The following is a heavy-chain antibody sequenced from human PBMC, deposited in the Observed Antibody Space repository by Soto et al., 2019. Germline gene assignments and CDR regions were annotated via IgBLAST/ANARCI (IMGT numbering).Heavy chain of an antibody. CDR1: GGTFSSYT. CDR2: IIPIFNAA. CDR3: ARDGGGISLAY. D-gene: IGHD3-16*02. Sequence: QVQLVQSGAEVKKPGSSVKVSCKASGGTFSSYTISWVRQAPGQGLEWMGGIIPIFNAAKYAPKFQGRLTITADESTSTAYMGLSSLRSENTAVYYCARDGGGISLAYWGQGTLVIVSS. V-gene: IGHV1-69*01. J-gene: IGHJ4*02.